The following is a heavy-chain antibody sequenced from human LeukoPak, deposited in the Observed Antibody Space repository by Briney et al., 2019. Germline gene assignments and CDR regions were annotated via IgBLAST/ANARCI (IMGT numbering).Heavy chain of an antibody. V-gene: IGHV3-9*01. J-gene: IGHJ4*02. CDR3: AKDIGDILTGYYFDY. CDR2: ISWNSGSI. D-gene: IGHD3-9*01. Sequence: PGRSLRLSCAASGFTFDDYAMHWVRQAPGKGLEWVSGISWNSGSIGYADSVKGRFTISRDNAKNSLYLRMNSLRAEDTALYYCAKDIGDILTGYYFDYWGQGTLVTVSS. CDR1: GFTFDDYA.